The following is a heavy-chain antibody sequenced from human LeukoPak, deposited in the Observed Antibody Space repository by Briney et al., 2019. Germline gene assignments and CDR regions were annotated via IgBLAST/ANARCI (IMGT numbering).Heavy chain of an antibody. CDR3: ARNIYGSGSYQAFDI. CDR1: GYTFTSYA. V-gene: IGHV7-4-1*02. J-gene: IGHJ3*02. CDR2: INTNTGNP. Sequence: ASVEVSCKASGYTFTSYAMNWVRQAPGQGLEWMGWINTNTGNPTYAQGFTGRFVFSLDTSVSTAYLQISSLKAEDTAVYYCARNIYGSGSYQAFDIWGQGTMVTVSS. D-gene: IGHD3-10*01.